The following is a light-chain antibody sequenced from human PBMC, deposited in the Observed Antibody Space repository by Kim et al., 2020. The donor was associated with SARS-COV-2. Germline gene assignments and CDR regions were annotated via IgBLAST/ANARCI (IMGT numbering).Light chain of an antibody. CDR3: SSYTSSSTL. J-gene: IGLJ1*01. CDR2: DVS. V-gene: IGLV2-14*03. CDR1: SSDVGGYNY. Sequence: PGQSITNSCPGTSSDVGGYNYVSWYQQHPGKAPKLMIYDVSNRPSGVSNRFSGSKSGNTASLTISGLQAEDEADYYCSSYTSSSTLFGTGTKVTVL.